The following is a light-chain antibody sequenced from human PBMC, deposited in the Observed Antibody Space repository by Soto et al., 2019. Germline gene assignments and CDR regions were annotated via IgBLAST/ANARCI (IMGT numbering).Light chain of an antibody. Sequence: QSVLTQPASVSGSPGQSITISCTGTSGDIGSYNRVSWYQQHPGKAPKLIIYEVTDRPSGVSNRFSGSKSGNTASLTISGLQAEDEAEYYCSSYTSSSTPWVFGTGTKVTVL. J-gene: IGLJ1*01. CDR2: EVT. CDR1: SGDIGSYNR. V-gene: IGLV2-14*01. CDR3: SSYTSSSTPWV.